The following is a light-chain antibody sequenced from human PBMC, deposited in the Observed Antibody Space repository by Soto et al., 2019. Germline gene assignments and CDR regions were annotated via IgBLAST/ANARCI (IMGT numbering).Light chain of an antibody. CDR3: SSYTSSSTPYV. CDR2: DVS. Sequence: QSVLTQPASVSGSPGQSITISCTGTSSDVGGYNYVSWYQQHPGKAPKLMIYDVSNRPSGVSNRFSGSKSGNTASLTISGLQAEDEADYYCSSYTSSSTPYVFGTVTQLTVL. J-gene: IGLJ1*01. CDR1: SSDVGGYNY. V-gene: IGLV2-14*01.